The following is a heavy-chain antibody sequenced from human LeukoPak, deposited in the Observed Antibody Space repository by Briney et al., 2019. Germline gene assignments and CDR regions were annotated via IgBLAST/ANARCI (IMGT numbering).Heavy chain of an antibody. CDR3: ARGAYYDILTGYRY. V-gene: IGHV3-64*01. CDR1: GFTFSSCA. Sequence: GGSLRLSCAASGFTFSSCAMHWVRQAPGKGLEYVSAISSNGGSTYYANSVKGRFTISRDNSKNTLYLQMGSLRAEDMAVYYCARGAYYDILTGYRYWGQGTLVTVSS. D-gene: IGHD3-9*01. J-gene: IGHJ4*02. CDR2: ISSNGGST.